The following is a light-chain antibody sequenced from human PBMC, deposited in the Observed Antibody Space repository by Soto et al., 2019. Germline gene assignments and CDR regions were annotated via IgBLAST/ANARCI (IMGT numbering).Light chain of an antibody. J-gene: IGLJ3*02. Sequence: QSVLPQPPSVSGAPGPRVTISCTGSDSNIGENFDVHWYQQLPGTAPKLLIYGNNNRPSGVPDRFSASRSGTSASLAITGLQAEDEADYYCQSYDSGLSGSVFGGGTKLTVL. V-gene: IGLV1-40*01. CDR2: GNN. CDR3: QSYDSGLSGSV. CDR1: DSNIGENFD.